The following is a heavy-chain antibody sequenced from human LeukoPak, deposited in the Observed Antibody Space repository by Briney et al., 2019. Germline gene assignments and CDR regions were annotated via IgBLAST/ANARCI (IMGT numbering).Heavy chain of an antibody. V-gene: IGHV3-33*01. CDR3: ARDAQRGFDYSNSLKY. D-gene: IGHD4-11*01. J-gene: IGHJ4*01. Sequence: GGSLRLSCAASGFIFSHHGMHWVRQAPGKGLEWVAVIWSDGTNRFYGDSVKGRFTIPRDNSQNTVFLQMNSLRVKDTAIYYCARDAQRGFDYSNSLKYWGHGTLVTVSS. CDR2: IWSDGTNR. CDR1: GFIFSHHG.